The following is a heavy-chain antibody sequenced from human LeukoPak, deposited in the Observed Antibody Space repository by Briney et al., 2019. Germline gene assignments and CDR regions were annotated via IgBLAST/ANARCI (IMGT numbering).Heavy chain of an antibody. Sequence: GGSLRLSCAASGFTFSSYGMHWVRQAPGKGLEWVAVIWYDGSNKYYADSVKGRFTISRDNSKNTLYLQMNSLRAEDTAVYYCARDYPKVAFFDYWGQGTLVTVSS. J-gene: IGHJ4*02. CDR2: IWYDGSNK. D-gene: IGHD5-12*01. V-gene: IGHV3-33*01. CDR3: ARDYPKVAFFDY. CDR1: GFTFSSYG.